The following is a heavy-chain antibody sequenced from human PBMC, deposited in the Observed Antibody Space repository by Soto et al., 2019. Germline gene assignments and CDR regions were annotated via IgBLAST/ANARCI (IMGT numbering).Heavy chain of an antibody. D-gene: IGHD1-7*01. CDR1: GGSFSGYY. CDR2: INHSGST. J-gene: IGHJ4*02. Sequence: SETLSLTCAVYGGSFSGYYWSWIRQPPGKGLEWIGEINHSGSTNYNPSLKSRVTISVDTSKNQFSLKLSSVTAADTAVYYCARVVVITGTLDQFDYWGQGTLVTVSS. V-gene: IGHV4-34*01. CDR3: ARVVVITGTLDQFDY.